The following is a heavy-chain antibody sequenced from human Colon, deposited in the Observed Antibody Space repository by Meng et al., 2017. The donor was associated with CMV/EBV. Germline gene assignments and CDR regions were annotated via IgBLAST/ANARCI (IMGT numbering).Heavy chain of an antibody. CDR2: ISSSGSTI. CDR1: GFTFSSYE. Sequence: GGSLRLSCAASGFTFSSYEMNWVRQAPGKGLEWVSYISSSGSTIYYADSVKGRFTISRDNAKNSLYLQMNSLRAEDTAVYFCARVGAARSLGYWGQGTLVTVSS. CDR3: ARVGAARSLGY. V-gene: IGHV3-48*03. D-gene: IGHD6-13*01. J-gene: IGHJ4*02.